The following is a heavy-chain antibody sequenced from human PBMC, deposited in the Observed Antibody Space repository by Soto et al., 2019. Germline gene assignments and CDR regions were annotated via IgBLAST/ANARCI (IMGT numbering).Heavy chain of an antibody. J-gene: IGHJ2*01. Sequence: KGLEWVSAISGSGGSTYYADYVKGRFTISRDNSKNTLYLQMNSLRAEDIFFFQAEDGIRDVRSVSAFLLNRSSDL. CDR3: EDGIRDVRSVSAFLLNRSSDL. CDR2: ISGSGGST. V-gene: IGHV3-23*01. D-gene: IGHD3-10*02.